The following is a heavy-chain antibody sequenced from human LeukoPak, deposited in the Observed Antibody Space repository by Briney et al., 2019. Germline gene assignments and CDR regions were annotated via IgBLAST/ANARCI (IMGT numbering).Heavy chain of an antibody. V-gene: IGHV1-69*04. Sequence: GASVKVSCKASGGTFSSYAISWVRQAPGQGLEWMGRIIPILGIANYAQKFQGRVTITADKSTSTAYMELSSLRSEDTAVYYCARDRLKDDYGLYYFDYWGQGTLVTVSS. CDR2: IIPILGIA. J-gene: IGHJ4*02. D-gene: IGHD4-17*01. CDR3: ARDRLKDDYGLYYFDY. CDR1: GGTFSSYA.